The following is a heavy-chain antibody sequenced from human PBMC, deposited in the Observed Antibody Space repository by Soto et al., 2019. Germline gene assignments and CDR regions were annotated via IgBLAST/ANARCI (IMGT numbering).Heavy chain of an antibody. CDR1: GFTFGEYA. J-gene: IGHJ6*02. CDR3: AKVGCAYGFSAMDV. CDR2: ITWNSDMI. D-gene: IGHD3-10*01. Sequence: PGGSLRLSCAASGFTFGEYAMHWVRRPPGKGLEWVASITWNSDMIGYADSVKGRFTISRDNGENSLYLQMSSLRREDTALYYCAKVGCAYGFSAMDVWGLGTTVTVSS. V-gene: IGHV3-9*01.